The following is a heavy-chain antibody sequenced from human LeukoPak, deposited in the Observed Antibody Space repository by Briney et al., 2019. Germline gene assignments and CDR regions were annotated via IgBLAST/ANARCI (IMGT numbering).Heavy chain of an antibody. CDR3: ARDRVQYSSSWYGAFDI. CDR1: GFTFSSYA. V-gene: IGHV3-30*04. J-gene: IGHJ3*02. D-gene: IGHD6-13*01. Sequence: PGGSLRLSCAASGFTFSSYAMHWVRQAPGKGLEWVAVMSYDGSNKYYADSVKGRFTISRDNSKNTLYLQMNSLRSEDTTVYYCARDRVQYSSSWYGAFDIWGQGTMVTVSS. CDR2: MSYDGSNK.